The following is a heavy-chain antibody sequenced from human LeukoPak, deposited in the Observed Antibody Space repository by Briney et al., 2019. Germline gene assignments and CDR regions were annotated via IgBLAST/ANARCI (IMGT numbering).Heavy chain of an antibody. D-gene: IGHD6-13*01. CDR1: GYSISSGYY. CDR3: ARGQDSRRFDY. V-gene: IGHV4-38-2*01. Sequence: SETLSLTCAVSGYSISSGYYWGWIRQPPGKGLEWIGEINHSGSTNYNPSLKSRVTISVDTSKNQFSLKLSSVTAADTAVYYCARGQDSRRFDYWGQGTLVTVSS. J-gene: IGHJ4*02. CDR2: INHSGST.